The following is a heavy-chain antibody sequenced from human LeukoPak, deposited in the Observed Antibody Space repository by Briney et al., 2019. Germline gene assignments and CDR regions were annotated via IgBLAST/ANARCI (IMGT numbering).Heavy chain of an antibody. V-gene: IGHV1-8*01. J-gene: IGHJ6*02. D-gene: IGHD3-16*01. CDR3: ARWGTLSSYYYYYYGMDV. CDR1: GYTFTSYD. Sequence: GASVKVSCKASGYTFTSYDINWVRQATGQGLEWMGWMNPNSGNTGYAQKFQGRVTMTRNTSISTAYMELSSPRSEDTAVYYCARWGTLSSYYYYYYGMDVWGQGTTVTVSS. CDR2: MNPNSGNT.